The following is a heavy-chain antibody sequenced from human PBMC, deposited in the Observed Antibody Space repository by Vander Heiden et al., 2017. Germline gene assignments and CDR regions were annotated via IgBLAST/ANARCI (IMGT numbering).Heavy chain of an antibody. V-gene: IGHV4-31*03. Sequence: QVQLQESGPGLVKPSQTLSLTCNVSGGSITSGGYYWSWIRQHPGKGLEWIGYTYYSGNTYYYPSLKSRVTISVDTSKNQFSLRRSSVTAADTAVYYCARVGVGSGGFDPWGQGTLVTVSS. J-gene: IGHJ5*02. CDR3: ARVGVGSGGFDP. CDR2: TYYSGNT. D-gene: IGHD3-10*01. CDR1: GGSITSGGYY.